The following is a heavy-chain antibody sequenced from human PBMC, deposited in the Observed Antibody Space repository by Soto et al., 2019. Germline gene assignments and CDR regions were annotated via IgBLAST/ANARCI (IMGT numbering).Heavy chain of an antibody. CDR1: GFTFSSYG. Sequence: GGSLRLSCAASGFTFSSYGMHWVRQAPGKGLEWVAVIWYDGSNKYYADSVKGRFTISRDNSKNTLYLQMNSLRAEDTAVYYCARDYDGATDAFDIWGQGTMVTVSS. CDR3: ARDYDGATDAFDI. D-gene: IGHD3-3*01. V-gene: IGHV3-33*01. CDR2: IWYDGSNK. J-gene: IGHJ3*02.